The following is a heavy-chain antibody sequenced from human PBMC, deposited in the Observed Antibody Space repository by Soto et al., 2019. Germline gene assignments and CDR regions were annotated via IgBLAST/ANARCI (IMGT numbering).Heavy chain of an antibody. CDR2: INPNSGGT. CDR3: ARDRVVVTAIRQAYYFDY. J-gene: IGHJ4*02. D-gene: IGHD2-21*02. V-gene: IGHV1-2*02. Sequence: ASVKVSCKASGYTFTGYYMHWVRQAPGQGLEWMGWINPNSGGTNYAQKFQGRVTMTRDTSISTAYMELSRLRSDDTAVYYCARDRVVVTAIRQAYYFDYWGQGTLVTVSS. CDR1: GYTFTGYY.